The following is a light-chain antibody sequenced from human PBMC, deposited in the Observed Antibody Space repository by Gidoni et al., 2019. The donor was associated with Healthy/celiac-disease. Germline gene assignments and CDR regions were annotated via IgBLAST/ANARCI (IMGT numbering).Light chain of an antibody. CDR1: PSVSSSY. CDR3: QQYGSSPRFT. CDR2: DAS. V-gene: IGKV3-20*01. J-gene: IGKJ3*01. Sequence: EIVLTQSPGTLSLSPGERATLSCRASPSVSSSYFAWYQQKPGQAPRLLIYDASSRATGVPDRFSGSGSGTDFTLTISRLEPEDVAVYYCQQYGSSPRFTFGPGTKVDIK.